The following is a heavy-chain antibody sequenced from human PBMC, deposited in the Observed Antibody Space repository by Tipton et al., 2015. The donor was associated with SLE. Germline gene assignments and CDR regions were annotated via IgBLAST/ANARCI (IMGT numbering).Heavy chain of an antibody. V-gene: IGHV4-39*07. J-gene: IGHJ4*02. CDR1: GGSMTSSDYY. D-gene: IGHD1-14*01. CDR3: ARGHPGNSFDY. CDR2: IYHSGIT. Sequence: TLSLTCTVSGGSMTSSDYYWGWIRQPPGKGLEWIGTIYHSGITFYNASPQTRVTISLDTSKNQLSLSLTSVTAADTAMYYCARGHPGNSFDYWGQGTLVTVSS.